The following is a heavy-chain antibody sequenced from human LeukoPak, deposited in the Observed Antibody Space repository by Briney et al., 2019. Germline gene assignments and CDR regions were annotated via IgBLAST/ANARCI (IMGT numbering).Heavy chain of an antibody. J-gene: IGHJ4*02. Sequence: ASVKVSCKTSGYTFAGYYIHWVRQAPGQGLERMGWINPNSGGTNYAQNSQGTVTMTRDTSTSTAYMELSSLRSDDTAVYYCARRLGTGTTLGYWGQGTLVTVSS. V-gene: IGHV1-2*02. CDR1: GYTFAGYY. CDR3: ARRLGTGTTLGY. D-gene: IGHD1-1*01. CDR2: INPNSGGT.